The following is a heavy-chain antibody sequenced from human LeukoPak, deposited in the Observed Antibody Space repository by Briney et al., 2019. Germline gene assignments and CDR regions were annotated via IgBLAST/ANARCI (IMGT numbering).Heavy chain of an antibody. D-gene: IGHD7-27*01. CDR2: IWYDGSNK. V-gene: IGHV3-33*01. CDR1: GFTFSSYG. J-gene: IGHJ4*02. Sequence: GRSLRLSCAASGFTFSSYGMHWVRQAPGKGLEWVAVIWYDGSNKYYADSVKGRFTISRDNSKNTLYLQMNSLRAEDTAVYYCASGSPRRLGPLAYWGQGTLVTVSS. CDR3: ASGSPRRLGPLAY.